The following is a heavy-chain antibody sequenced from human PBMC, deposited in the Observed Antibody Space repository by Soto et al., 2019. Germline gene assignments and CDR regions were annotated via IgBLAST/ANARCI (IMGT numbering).Heavy chain of an antibody. CDR3: ARDLPDFLSAFDY. CDR1: GDSVSNNGAT. Sequence: PSQTLSLTCVISGDSVSNNGATWNWIRQSPSRGLEWLGRAYYRSRWIYDYAMSVKSRISINPDTSKNQVSLQLNSVTPADTAVYYCARDLPDFLSAFDYWGRGTLVTVSS. CDR2: AYYRSRWIY. D-gene: IGHD6-19*01. J-gene: IGHJ4*02. V-gene: IGHV6-1*01.